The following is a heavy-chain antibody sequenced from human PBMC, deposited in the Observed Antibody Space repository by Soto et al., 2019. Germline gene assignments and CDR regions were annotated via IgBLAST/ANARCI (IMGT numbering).Heavy chain of an antibody. CDR2: ISGSGGST. Sequence: EVQLLESGGGLVQPGGSLRLSCAASGFTFSSYAMSWVRQAPGKGLEWVSAISGSGGSTYYADSVKGRFTISRDNSKNTLYLQMNSLRAEDTAVYYCAKDNGLRFLEWVDYYYYGMDVWGQGTTVTVSS. CDR1: GFTFSSYA. V-gene: IGHV3-23*01. J-gene: IGHJ6*02. CDR3: AKDNGLRFLEWVDYYYYGMDV. D-gene: IGHD3-3*01.